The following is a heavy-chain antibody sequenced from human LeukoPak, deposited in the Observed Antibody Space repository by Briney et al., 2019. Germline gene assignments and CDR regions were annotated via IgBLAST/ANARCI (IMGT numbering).Heavy chain of an antibody. D-gene: IGHD1-14*01. V-gene: IGHV3-30*18. Sequence: GGSLRLSCAASAFTFSSYGMDWVRQAPGKGMEWVAVIAYDANNKYYADSVKGRFTISRDNSKNTLYLQMNSLRAEDTAVYYCAKDRHPARTDGYYFDYWGQGTLVTVSS. CDR1: AFTFSSYG. CDR2: IAYDANNK. J-gene: IGHJ4*02. CDR3: AKDRHPARTDGYYFDY.